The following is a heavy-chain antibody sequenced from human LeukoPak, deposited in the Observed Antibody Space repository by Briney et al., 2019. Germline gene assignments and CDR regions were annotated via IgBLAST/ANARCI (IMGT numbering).Heavy chain of an antibody. J-gene: IGHJ4*02. Sequence: ASVKVSCKASGYTFTAYYMHWVRQAPGQGLEWMGWIDTNSGGTNYAQKFQGRVTITRDTFIGTAYMELSSLISDDTAVYYCASEAYCSGGSCSSHRVASWGQGTLVTVSS. CDR2: IDTNSGGT. CDR3: ASEAYCSGGSCSSHRVAS. V-gene: IGHV1-2*02. D-gene: IGHD2-15*01. CDR1: GYTFTAYY.